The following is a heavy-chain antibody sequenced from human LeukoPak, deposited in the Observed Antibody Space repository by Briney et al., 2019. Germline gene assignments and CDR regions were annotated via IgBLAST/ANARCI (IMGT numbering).Heavy chain of an antibody. D-gene: IGHD6-13*01. V-gene: IGHV3-23*01. Sequence: GGSLRLSCAASGFTFSSYAMSWVLQAPGKGLEWVSAISGSGGSTYYADSVKGRFTISRDNSKNTLYLQMNSLRAEDTAVYYCAKVRASSLTFQHWGQGTLVTVSS. CDR1: GFTFSSYA. CDR3: AKVRASSLTFQH. CDR2: ISGSGGST. J-gene: IGHJ1*01.